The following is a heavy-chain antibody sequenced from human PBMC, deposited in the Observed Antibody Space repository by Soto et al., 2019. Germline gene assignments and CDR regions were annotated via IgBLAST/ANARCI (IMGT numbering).Heavy chain of an antibody. CDR3: ARDRGLDYGSGKLDV. Sequence: GGSLRLSCAASGFTVSSNYMSWVRQAPGKGLEWVSVIYSGGSTYYADSVKGRFTISRDNSKNTLYLQMNSLRAEDTAVYYCARDRGLDYGSGKLDVWGKGTTVTVSS. CDR1: GFTVSSNY. CDR2: IYSGGST. J-gene: IGHJ6*04. V-gene: IGHV3-66*01. D-gene: IGHD3-10*01.